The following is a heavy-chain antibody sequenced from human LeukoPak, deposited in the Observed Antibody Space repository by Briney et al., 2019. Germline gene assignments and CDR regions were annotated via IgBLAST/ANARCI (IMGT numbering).Heavy chain of an antibody. D-gene: IGHD2-2*01. CDR1: GFRFSTYG. V-gene: IGHV3-30*02. Sequence: GGSLRLSCAASGFRFSTYGMHWVRQAPGWGLEWVALIRHDGSNKYYGDSVKGRFTISRDNAKNTLYLQMNSLRAEDTAIYFCAKKGYCSTSACYDGDVFDFWGQGILVTVSS. CDR3: AKKGYCSTSACYDGDVFDF. J-gene: IGHJ4*02. CDR2: IRHDGSNK.